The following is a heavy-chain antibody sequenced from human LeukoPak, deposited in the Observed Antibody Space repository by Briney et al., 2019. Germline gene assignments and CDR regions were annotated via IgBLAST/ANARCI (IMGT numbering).Heavy chain of an antibody. D-gene: IGHD6-13*01. V-gene: IGHV4-31*03. Sequence: SETLSLTCTVSGGSISSAGYSWSWIRQHPGTGLEWIGYIYYSGSTYYNPSLKSRVTVSVDTSKNQFSLNLSSVTAADTAVYYCAAGPASPHYYYGMGVWGQGTTVTVSS. J-gene: IGHJ6*02. CDR2: IYYSGST. CDR1: GGSISSAGYS. CDR3: AAGPASPHYYYGMGV.